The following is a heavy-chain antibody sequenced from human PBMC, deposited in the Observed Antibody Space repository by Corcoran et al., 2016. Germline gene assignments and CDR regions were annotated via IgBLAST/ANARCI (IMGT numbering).Heavy chain of an antibody. CDR1: GFTFSSYG. CDR3: AGGGGASAGRLDY. CDR2: IWYDGSNK. V-gene: IGHV3-33*01. Sequence: QVQLVESGGGVVQPGRSLRLSCVASGFTFSSYGMHWVRQAPGKGLEWVAVIWYDGSNKYYADSVKGRFTISRDNSKNTLYVQMSRLGAEDTAVYYCAGGGGASAGRLDYWGQGTLVTVSS. J-gene: IGHJ4*02. D-gene: IGHD6-19*01.